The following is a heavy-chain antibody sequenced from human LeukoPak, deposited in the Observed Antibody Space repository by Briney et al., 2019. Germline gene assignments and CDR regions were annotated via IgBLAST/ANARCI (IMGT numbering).Heavy chain of an antibody. CDR2: IIPIFGTA. J-gene: IGHJ5*02. D-gene: IGHD6-13*01. Sequence: GASVKVSCKASGGTFSSYAISWVRQAPGQGLEWMGGIIPIFGTANYAQKFQGRVTITADESTSTAYMELSSLRSEDTAVYYCAREFRSIAAAGTGWFDPWGQGTLVTVSS. CDR3: AREFRSIAAAGTGWFDP. CDR1: GGTFSSYA. V-gene: IGHV1-69*13.